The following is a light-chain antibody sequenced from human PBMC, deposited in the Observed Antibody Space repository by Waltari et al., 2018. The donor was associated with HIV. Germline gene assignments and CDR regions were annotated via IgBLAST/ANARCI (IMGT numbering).Light chain of an antibody. CDR3: QQYYSLGPT. J-gene: IGKJ4*01. V-gene: IGKV4-1*01. Sequence: DIVMTQSPNSLAVSLGERATITCRSSRTILFSSENRNCLAWYQQKPGQSPKLLIYWASTRASGVPDRFSGSGSGTNFSLTISSLQTDDVALYYCQQYYSLGPTFGGGTKVEIK. CDR2: WAS. CDR1: RTILFSSENRNC.